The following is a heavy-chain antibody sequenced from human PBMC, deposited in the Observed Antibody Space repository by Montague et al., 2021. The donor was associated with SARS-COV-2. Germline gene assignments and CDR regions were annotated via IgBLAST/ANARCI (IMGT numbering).Heavy chain of an antibody. V-gene: IGHV6-1*01. Sequence: CAISGDSVVKLRRRSEEHTSELQTRLHLVCSPLLGNKKNYDYAXAVAGRVTVNPDTSKNQVSLELRSVTPEDTAVYYCSRIAFAVIPHWGQGTLVTVSS. CDR2: PLLGNKKNY. J-gene: IGHJ4*02. CDR1: GDSVVKLRRR. D-gene: IGHD3-16*01. CDR3: SRIAFAVIPH.